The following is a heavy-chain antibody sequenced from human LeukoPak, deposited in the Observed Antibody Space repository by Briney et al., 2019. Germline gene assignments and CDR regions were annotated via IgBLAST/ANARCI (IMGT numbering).Heavy chain of an antibody. Sequence: GGSLRLSCAASGFTLGTFWMNWVRQAPGKGLEWVANINQDGSDKYYMDSVKGRFTISRDNANNSLYLQMNSLRVEDTAIYYCARDCSSTSCYIWGDYFDDWGHGTLVTVSS. CDR1: GFTLGTFW. J-gene: IGHJ4*01. CDR2: INQDGSDK. D-gene: IGHD2-2*01. CDR3: ARDCSSTSCYIWGDYFDD. V-gene: IGHV3-7*01.